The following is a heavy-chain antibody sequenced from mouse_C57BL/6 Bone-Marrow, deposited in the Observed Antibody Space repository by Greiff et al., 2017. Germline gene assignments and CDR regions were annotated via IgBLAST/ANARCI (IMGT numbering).Heavy chain of an antibody. CDR1: GFTFRRYT. V-gene: IGHV5-9*01. CDR3: ARHDYDYDSYWYFDV. Sequence: DVKLVESGGGLVKPGGSLKLSCAASGFTFRRYTMSWVRQTPEKRLAWVATISGGGGTTYYPDSVKGRFTISRDHAKNTLYRQLSSLRSEDTALYYCARHDYDYDSYWYFDVCGTGTTVTVSS. CDR2: ISGGGGTT. D-gene: IGHD2-4*01. J-gene: IGHJ1*03.